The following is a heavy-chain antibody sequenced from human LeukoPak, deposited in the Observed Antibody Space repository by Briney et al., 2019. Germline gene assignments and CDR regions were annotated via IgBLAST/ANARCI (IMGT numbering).Heavy chain of an antibody. D-gene: IGHD6-6*01. CDR2: ISSGTGSYI. J-gene: IGHJ4*02. V-gene: IGHV3-21*01. CDR3: ARCSGVFGSSGY. CDR1: GFSFSSYS. Sequence: GGSLRLSCVASGFSFSSYSMNWVRQAPGKGLEWVSTISSGTGSYIYYADSVRGRFTISRDNAKNSLYLQMNSLRAEDTAVYYCARCSGVFGSSGYWGQGTLVTVSS.